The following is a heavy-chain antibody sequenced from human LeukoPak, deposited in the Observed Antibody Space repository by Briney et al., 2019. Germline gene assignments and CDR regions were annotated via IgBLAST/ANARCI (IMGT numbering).Heavy chain of an antibody. Sequence: GGSLRLSCAASGFTVCSNYMSWVRQAPGKGLEWVSVIYSGGSTYYADSVKGRFTISRDNSKNTLYLQMNSLRAEDTAVYYCARDGIAAAGEPEGYYYYYYGMDVWGQGTTVTVSS. CDR3: ARDGIAAAGEPEGYYYYYYGMDV. CDR2: IYSGGST. D-gene: IGHD6-13*01. V-gene: IGHV3-66*01. CDR1: GFTVCSNY. J-gene: IGHJ6*02.